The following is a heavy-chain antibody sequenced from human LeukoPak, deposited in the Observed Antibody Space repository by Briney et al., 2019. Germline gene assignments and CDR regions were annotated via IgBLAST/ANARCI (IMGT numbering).Heavy chain of an antibody. CDR3: AKDPSVHANGLVDY. J-gene: IGHJ4*02. CDR2: ISYDGSNK. D-gene: IGHD1-1*01. V-gene: IGHV3-30*18. Sequence: GGSLRLSCAASGFTFSSYGMHWVRQAPGKGLEWVAVISYDGSNKYYADSVKGRFTISRDNPKNTLYLQMNSLRAEDTAVYYCAKDPSVHANGLVDYWGQGTLVTVSS. CDR1: GFTFSSYG.